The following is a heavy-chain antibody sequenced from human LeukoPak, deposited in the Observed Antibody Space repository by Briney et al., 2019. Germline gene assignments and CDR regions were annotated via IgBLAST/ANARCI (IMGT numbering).Heavy chain of an antibody. V-gene: IGHV4-59*01. CDR1: GGSISSYY. J-gene: IGHJ4*02. CDR2: IYYSGST. D-gene: IGHD3-10*01. Sequence: PSETLSLTCTVSGGSISSYYWSWIRQPPGKGLEWIGYIYYSGSTNYNPFLKSRVTISVDTSKNQFSLKLSSVTAADTAVYYCARGMDYYGSGRIDFDYWGQGTLVTVSS. CDR3: ARGMDYYGSGRIDFDY.